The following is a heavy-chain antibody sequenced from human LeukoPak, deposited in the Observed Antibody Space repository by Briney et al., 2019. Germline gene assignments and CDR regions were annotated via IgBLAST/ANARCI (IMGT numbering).Heavy chain of an antibody. Sequence: TGGSLRLFYAASGFTFSIYAMNWVRQAPGKGLEWVSSISANGGETHYADSVKGRFTISRDNSKNTLYLQINNPRVEDTAVYYCAKRYYDFPLDYWGQGTLVTVSS. CDR3: AKRYYDFPLDY. CDR2: ISANGGET. CDR1: GFTFSIYA. V-gene: IGHV3-23*01. D-gene: IGHD3-3*01. J-gene: IGHJ4*02.